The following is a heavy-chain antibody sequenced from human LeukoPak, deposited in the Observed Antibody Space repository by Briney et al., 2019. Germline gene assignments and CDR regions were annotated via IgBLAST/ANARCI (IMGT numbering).Heavy chain of an antibody. CDR2: IASKTDGGTT. CDR1: GFTFSDAW. V-gene: IGHV3-15*04. CDR3: TTGIRGD. J-gene: IGHJ4*02. Sequence: GGSLRLSCAASGFTFSDAWMSWVRQAPGKGLEWVGRIASKTDGGTTDYAAPVKGRFTISRDDSKNTLFLQMNSLKTEDTAVYYCTTGIRGDCGQGTLVTVSS.